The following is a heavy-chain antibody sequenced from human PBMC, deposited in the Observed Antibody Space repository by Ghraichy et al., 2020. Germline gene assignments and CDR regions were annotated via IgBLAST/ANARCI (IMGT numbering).Heavy chain of an antibody. V-gene: IGHV4-34*01. J-gene: IGHJ6*02. D-gene: IGHD6-19*01. CDR1: GGSFSGYY. CDR3: ARMWGLTVAGKYYYYGMDV. Sequence: SETLSLTCAVYGGSFSGYYWSWIRQPPGKGLEWIGEIYHSGSTNYNPSLKSRVTISVDTSKNQFSLKLSSVTAADTAVYYCARMWGLTVAGKYYYYGMDVWGQGTTVTVSS. CDR2: IYHSGST.